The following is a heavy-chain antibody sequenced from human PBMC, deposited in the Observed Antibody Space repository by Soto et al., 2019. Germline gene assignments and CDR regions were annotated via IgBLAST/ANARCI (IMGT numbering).Heavy chain of an antibody. J-gene: IGHJ6*02. CDR3: ARDAEGSGSFRYYYYGMDV. CDR1: GFTFSSYS. Sequence: PGGSLRLSCAASGFTFSSYSMNWVRQAPGKGLEWVSYISSSSSTIYYADSVKGRFTISRDNAKNSLYLQMNSLRAEDTAVYYCARDAEGSGSFRYYYYGMDVWGQGTTVTVSS. V-gene: IGHV3-48*01. CDR2: ISSSSSTI. D-gene: IGHD3-10*01.